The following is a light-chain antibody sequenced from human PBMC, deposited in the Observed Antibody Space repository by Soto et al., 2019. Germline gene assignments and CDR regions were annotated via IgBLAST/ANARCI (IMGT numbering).Light chain of an antibody. CDR2: DAS. Sequence: EIVLTQSPGTLSLSPGERATLSCRASQSVSSSYLAWYQQKPGQAPRLLIYDASSRATGIADRFSGSGSGTDFTLTISRLEPNDFAVYYCQQYGSSPLFTFGTGTKVDIK. V-gene: IGKV3-20*01. CDR3: QQYGSSPLFT. J-gene: IGKJ3*01. CDR1: QSVSSSY.